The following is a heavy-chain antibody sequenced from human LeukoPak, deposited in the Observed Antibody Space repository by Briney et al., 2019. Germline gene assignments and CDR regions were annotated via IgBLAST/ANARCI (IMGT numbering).Heavy chain of an antibody. CDR2: IKQDGSEK. J-gene: IGHJ4*02. CDR3: ARGGQQLVLDY. V-gene: IGHV3-7*01. D-gene: IGHD6-13*01. CDR1: GFTFSSYW. Sequence: PGGSLRLSCAASGFTFSSYWMSWVRQAPGKGLEWVANIKQDGSEKYYVDSVKGRFTISRDDAKNSLYLQMNSLRADDTAVYYCARGGQQLVLDYWGQGTLVTVSS.